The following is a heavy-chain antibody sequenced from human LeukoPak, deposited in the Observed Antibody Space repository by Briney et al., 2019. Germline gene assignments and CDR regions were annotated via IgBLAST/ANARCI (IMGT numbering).Heavy chain of an antibody. CDR3: ARTLKGDLEAFDI. V-gene: IGHV4-39*07. Sequence: NPSETLSLTCTVSGGSISSSSYYWGWIRQPPGKGLEWIGSIYYSGSTYYNPSLKSRVTISVDTSKNQFSLKLSSVTAADTAVYYCARTLKGDLEAFDIWGQGTMVTVSS. J-gene: IGHJ3*02. CDR2: IYYSGST. CDR1: GGSISSSSYY. D-gene: IGHD1-1*01.